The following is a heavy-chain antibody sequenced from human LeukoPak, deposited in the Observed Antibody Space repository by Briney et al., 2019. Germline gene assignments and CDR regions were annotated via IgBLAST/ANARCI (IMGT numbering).Heavy chain of an antibody. CDR3: ERDRWLDY. CDR2: IGPDGNEK. J-gene: IGHJ4*02. V-gene: IGHV3-7*01. D-gene: IGHD2-15*01. CDR1: GLTFRSYW. Sequence: GGSLRLSCAASGLTFRSYWMSWVRQAPGKGLERVANIGPDGNEKNYLDSVKGRFTICRENAKNSLYLEMNSLRAEDSAVYDWERDRWLDYWGQGTLVTVSS.